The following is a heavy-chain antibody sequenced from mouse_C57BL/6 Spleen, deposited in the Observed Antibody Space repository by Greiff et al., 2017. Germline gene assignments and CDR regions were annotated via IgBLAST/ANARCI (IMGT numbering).Heavy chain of an antibody. D-gene: IGHD3-2*02. CDR2: IDPETGGT. J-gene: IGHJ4*01. V-gene: IGHV1-15*01. Sequence: QVQLKESGAELVRPGASVTLSCKASGYTFTDYEMHWVKQTPVHGLEWIGAIDPETGGTAYNQKFKGKAILTADKSSSTAYMELRSLTSEDSAVYYCTRARDSSGYYAMDYWGQGTSVTVSS. CDR1: GYTFTDYE. CDR3: TRARDSSGYYAMDY.